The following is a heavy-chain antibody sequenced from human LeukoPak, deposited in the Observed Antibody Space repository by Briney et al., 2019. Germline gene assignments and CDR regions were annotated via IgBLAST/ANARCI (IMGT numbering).Heavy chain of an antibody. CDR3: ARAPTYYYYMDV. V-gene: IGHV4-59*01. CDR2: IYYSGST. CDR1: GGSISSYY. J-gene: IGHJ6*03. Sequence: PSETLSLTCTVSGGSISSYYWSWIRQPPGKGLEWIGYIYYSGSTNYNPSLKSRVTISVDTSKNQFSLKLSSVTAADTAVYYCARAPTYYYYMDVWGEGTTVTVSS.